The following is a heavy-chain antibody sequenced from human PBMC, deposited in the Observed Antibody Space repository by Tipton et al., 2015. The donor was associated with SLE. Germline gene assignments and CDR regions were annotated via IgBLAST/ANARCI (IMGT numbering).Heavy chain of an antibody. V-gene: IGHV4-59*01. CDR1: GDSISSYY. Sequence: TLSLTCAVSGDSISSYYWSWIRQPPGKGLEWIGYIYYSGSTNYNPSLKSRVTISVDTSKNQFSLKLSSVTAADTAVYYCARDRPGSYYYYYYMDVWGKGTTVTVSS. J-gene: IGHJ6*03. CDR2: IYYSGST. CDR3: ARDRPGSYYYYYYMDV. D-gene: IGHD3-10*01.